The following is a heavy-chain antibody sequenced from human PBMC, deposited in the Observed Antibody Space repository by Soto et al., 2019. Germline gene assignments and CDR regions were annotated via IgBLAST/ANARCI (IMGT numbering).Heavy chain of an antibody. D-gene: IGHD2-2*01. CDR1: GGSISSGGYS. J-gene: IGHJ5*02. V-gene: IGHV4-30-2*01. CDR3: ARSGEYQLLAGNWFDP. CDR2: IYHSGST. Sequence: SETLSLTCAVSGGSISSGGYSWSWIRQPPGKGLEWIGYIYHSGSTYYNPSLKSRVTISVDRSKNQFSLQLSSVTAADTAVYYCARSGEYQLLAGNWFDPSGPGTMVTVYS.